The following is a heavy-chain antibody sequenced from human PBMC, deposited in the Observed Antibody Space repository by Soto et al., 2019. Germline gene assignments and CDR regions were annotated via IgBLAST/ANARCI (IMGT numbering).Heavy chain of an antibody. CDR2: IYPGDSDT. CDR3: ARRLNRGPKRWELSRDYFDY. CDR1: GYSFTSYW. Sequence: GESLKISCKGSGYSFTSYWIGWVRQMPGKGLEWMGIIYPGDSDTRYSPSFQGQVTISADKSISTAYLQWSSLKASDTAMYYCARRLNRGPKRWELSRDYFDYWGQGTLVTVSS. D-gene: IGHD1-26*01. V-gene: IGHV5-51*01. J-gene: IGHJ4*02.